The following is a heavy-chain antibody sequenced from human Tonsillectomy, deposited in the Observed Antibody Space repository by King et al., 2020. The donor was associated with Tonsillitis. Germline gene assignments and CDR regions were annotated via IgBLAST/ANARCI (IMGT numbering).Heavy chain of an antibody. J-gene: IGHJ5*02. CDR3: ARDGASWYGGEYNWFDT. D-gene: IGHD6-13*01. Sequence: VQLVESGGGLVKPGGSLRLSCAASGFTFSDYYMSWIRQAPGKGLEWVSFISNSGSTIYNADSVKGRFTISRDNAKNSLFLQMNSLRAEDTAVYYCARDGASWYGGEYNWFDTWGQGTLVTVSS. CDR2: ISNSGSTI. V-gene: IGHV3-11*01. CDR1: GFTFSDYY.